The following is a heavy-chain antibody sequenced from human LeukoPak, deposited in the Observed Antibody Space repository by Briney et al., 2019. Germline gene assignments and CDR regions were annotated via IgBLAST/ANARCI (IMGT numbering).Heavy chain of an antibody. CDR2: IRYDGTNK. Sequence: GGSLRLSCAASGFSFSSYGMHWVRQAPGKGLEWVAFIRYDGTNKYYADSVKGRSTISRDNSKNTLYLQMNSLRAEDTAVYYCAKDKGHTVATIMGVGDYWGQGTLVTVSS. CDR3: AKDKGHTVATIMGVGDY. J-gene: IGHJ4*02. D-gene: IGHD5-12*01. V-gene: IGHV3-30*02. CDR1: GFSFSSYG.